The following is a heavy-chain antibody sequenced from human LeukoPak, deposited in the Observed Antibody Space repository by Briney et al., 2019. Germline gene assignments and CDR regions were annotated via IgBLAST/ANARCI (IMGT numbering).Heavy chain of an antibody. CDR3: TTDRSMDV. CDR1: GFTFSNAW. J-gene: IGHJ6*02. V-gene: IGHV3-15*01. Sequence: GGSLRLSCAASGFTFSNAWMSWVRQAPAKWLEWVGRIKSKTDGWTTDYAAPVKGRFTISRDDSKNTLYLQMNSLKTEDTAVYYCTTDRSMDVWGQGTTVTVSS. CDR2: IKSKTDGWTT.